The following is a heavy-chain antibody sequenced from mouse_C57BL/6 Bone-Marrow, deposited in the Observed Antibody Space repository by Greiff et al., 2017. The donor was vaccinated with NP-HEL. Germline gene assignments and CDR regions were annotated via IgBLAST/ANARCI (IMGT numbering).Heavy chain of an antibody. J-gene: IGHJ3*01. CDR1: GYTFTSYG. CDR3: ARSLSYGNSGGVAY. CDR2: IYPRSGNT. D-gene: IGHD2-1*01. V-gene: IGHV1-81*01. Sequence: QVQLQQSGAELARPGASVKLSCKASGYTFTSYGISWVKQRTGQGLEWIGEIYPRSGNTYYNEKFKGKATLTADKSSSTAYMELRSLTSEDSAVYFCARSLSYGNSGGVAYWGQETLGTVSA.